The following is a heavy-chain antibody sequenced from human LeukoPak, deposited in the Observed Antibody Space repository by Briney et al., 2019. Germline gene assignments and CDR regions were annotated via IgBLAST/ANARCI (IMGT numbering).Heavy chain of an antibody. D-gene: IGHD3-16*01. CDR1: GGSLNSDY. V-gene: IGHV4-59*01. J-gene: IGHJ5*02. CDR2: IYHSGGT. CDR3: ARVGGFHLQFDP. Sequence: KPSETLSLTCTVSGGSLNSDYWSWIRQPPGKGLGWIGYIYHSGGTYYNPSLESRVTVSVDTSKKHFSLKLTSVTAADTAVYYCARVGGFHLQFDPWGQGTLVTVSS.